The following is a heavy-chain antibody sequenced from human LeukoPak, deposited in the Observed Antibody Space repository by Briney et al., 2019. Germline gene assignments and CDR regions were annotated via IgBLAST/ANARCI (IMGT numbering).Heavy chain of an antibody. J-gene: IGHJ6*03. CDR2: INHSGST. CDR1: GGSFSGYY. V-gene: IGHV4-34*01. D-gene: IGHD3-10*01. Sequence: PSETLSLTCAVYGGSFSGYYWSWIRQPPGTGLEWIGEINHSGSTNYNPSLKSRVTISVDTSKNQFSLKLSSVTAADTAVYYCARGTGTMVRGVIRSYYYMDVWGKGTTVTVSS. CDR3: ARGTGTMVRGVIRSYYYMDV.